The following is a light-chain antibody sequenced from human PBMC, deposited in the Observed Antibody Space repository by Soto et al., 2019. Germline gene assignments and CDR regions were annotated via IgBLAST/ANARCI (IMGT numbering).Light chain of an antibody. Sequence: DIQMTQSPSSLSASVGETVTITCRASQGISNYLAWYQQKPGQVPNLLIYAASTLQSGVPSRFSGSGSGTDFTLTISILRPEDVATYYCQKYNNAPRTFGQGTKVEI. J-gene: IGKJ1*01. CDR3: QKYNNAPRT. CDR2: AAS. CDR1: QGISNY. V-gene: IGKV1-27*01.